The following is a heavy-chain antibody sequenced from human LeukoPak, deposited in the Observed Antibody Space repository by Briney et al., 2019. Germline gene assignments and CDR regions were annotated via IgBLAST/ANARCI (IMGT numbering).Heavy chain of an antibody. CDR1: GYTFTTYG. V-gene: IGHV1-18*04. CDR3: ARDRDRMIQGVTALFDY. J-gene: IGHJ4*02. CDR2: ISGSNGNT. D-gene: IGHD3-10*01. Sequence: ASVKVSCKTSGYTFTTYGISWVRQAPGQGLEWMGWISGSNGNTKYAQKVQGRVTMTTDTSTTTAYMEVRSLRSDDTAVYYCARDRDRMIQGVTALFDYWGQGTLVTVSS.